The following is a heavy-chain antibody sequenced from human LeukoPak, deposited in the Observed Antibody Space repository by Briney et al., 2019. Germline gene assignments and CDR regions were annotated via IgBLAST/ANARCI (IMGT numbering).Heavy chain of an antibody. V-gene: IGHV4-34*01. CDR3: ARGRITKRYFDL. CDR1: GGSISSYY. D-gene: IGHD3-10*01. CDR2: INHSGST. Sequence: SETLSLTCTASGGSISSYYWSWIRQPPGKGLEWIGEINHSGSTNYNPSLKSRVTISVDTSKNQFSLKLSSVTAADTAVYYCARGRITKRYFDLWGRGTLVTVSS. J-gene: IGHJ2*01.